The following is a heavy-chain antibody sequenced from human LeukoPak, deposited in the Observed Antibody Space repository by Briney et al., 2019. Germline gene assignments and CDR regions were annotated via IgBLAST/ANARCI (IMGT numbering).Heavy chain of an antibody. CDR2: ISGSGGST. CDR1: GFTFSSYA. J-gene: IGHJ4*02. V-gene: IGHV3-23*01. CDR3: AKDYYCSGGSCYLGIFDY. Sequence: GSLRLSCAASGFTFSSYAMSWVRQAPGKGLEWVSAISGSGGSTYYADSVKGRFTISRDNSKNTLYLQMNSLRAEDTAVYYCAKDYYCSGGSCYLGIFDYWGQGTLVTVSS. D-gene: IGHD2-15*01.